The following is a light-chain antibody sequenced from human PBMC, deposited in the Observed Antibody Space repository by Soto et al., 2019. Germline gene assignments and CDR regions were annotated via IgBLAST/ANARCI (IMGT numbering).Light chain of an antibody. CDR3: QQYGSSGT. CDR2: DAS. Sequence: EIVLTQSPGTLSLSPGERATLSCRASQSVSSSYLAWYRQKPGQAPRLLIYDASNRATGIPARFSGSGSGTDFTLTISSLEPEDFAVYYCQQYGSSGTFGQGTKVDI. V-gene: IGKV3-20*01. J-gene: IGKJ1*01. CDR1: QSVSSSY.